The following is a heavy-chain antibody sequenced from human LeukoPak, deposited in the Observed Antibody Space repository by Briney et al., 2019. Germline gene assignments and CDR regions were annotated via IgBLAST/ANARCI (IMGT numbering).Heavy chain of an antibody. Sequence: GGSLRLSCAASGFTFSSYSMNWVRQAPGKGLEWVSSISSSSSYIYYADSVKGQFTISRDNAKNSLYLQMNSLRAEDTAVYYCARDTPAVTIFGVVTTYGDYWGQGTLVTVSS. V-gene: IGHV3-21*01. CDR2: ISSSSSYI. D-gene: IGHD3-3*01. CDR3: ARDTPAVTIFGVVTTYGDY. CDR1: GFTFSSYS. J-gene: IGHJ4*02.